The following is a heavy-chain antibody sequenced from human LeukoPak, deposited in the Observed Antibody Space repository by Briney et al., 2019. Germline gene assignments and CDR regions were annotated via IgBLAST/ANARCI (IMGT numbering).Heavy chain of an antibody. V-gene: IGHV3-30*04. CDR1: GFTFSSYA. CDR2: IPYDGSNK. D-gene: IGHD3-22*01. J-gene: IGHJ4*02. CDR3: ARAWRYYDSSGYYVPPGFDY. Sequence: GRSLRLSCAASGFTFSSYAMHWVRQAPGKGLEWVAIIPYDGSNKYYADSVKGRFTISRDNAKNTLYLQMNSLRAEDTAVYYCARAWRYYDSSGYYVPPGFDYWGQGTLVTVSS.